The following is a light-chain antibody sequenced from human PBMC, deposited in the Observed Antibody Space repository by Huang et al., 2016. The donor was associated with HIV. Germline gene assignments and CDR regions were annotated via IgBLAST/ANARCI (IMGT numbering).Light chain of an antibody. CDR1: QSVSSY. J-gene: IGKJ1*01. Sequence: ATLSCRASQSVSSYLVWYQQKPGQAPRLVIYDTSTRAAGIPARFSGSGSGTDFTLTISSLEPEDFAVYYCQQRDNWHWPFGQGTKVEIK. CDR3: QQRDNWHWP. V-gene: IGKV3-11*01. CDR2: DTS.